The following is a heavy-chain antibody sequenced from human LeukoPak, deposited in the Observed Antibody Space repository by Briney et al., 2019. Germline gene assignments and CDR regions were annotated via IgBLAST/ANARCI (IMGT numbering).Heavy chain of an antibody. Sequence: GGSLRLSCAASGFTFSSYGLHWVRQAPGKGLEWVAFIRYDGSNKYYADSVKGRFTISRDNSKNSLYLQMNSLRAEDTAVYYCARDHHRRLYDSQARDTFDIWGQGTMVTVSS. D-gene: IGHD3-22*01. CDR1: GFTFSSYG. V-gene: IGHV3-30*02. J-gene: IGHJ3*02. CDR2: IRYDGSNK. CDR3: ARDHHRRLYDSQARDTFDI.